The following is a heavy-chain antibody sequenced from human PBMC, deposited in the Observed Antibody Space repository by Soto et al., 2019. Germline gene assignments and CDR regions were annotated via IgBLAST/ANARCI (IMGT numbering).Heavy chain of an antibody. CDR1: GITLSSSW. Sequence: GVSLRLSCAGSGITLSSSWMTWVRQAPGKGLEWVANIKQDGSDKYYVDSVKGRFTISRDNAENSVYLQMNSLSAEDTAVYFCARDPYDSGGYEAFDIWGQGTMVNVSS. D-gene: IGHD3-22*01. V-gene: IGHV3-7*04. CDR2: IKQDGSDK. J-gene: IGHJ3*02. CDR3: ARDPYDSGGYEAFDI.